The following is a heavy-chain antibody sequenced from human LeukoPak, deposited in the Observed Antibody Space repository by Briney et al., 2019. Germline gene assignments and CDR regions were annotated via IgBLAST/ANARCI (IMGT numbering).Heavy chain of an antibody. D-gene: IGHD3-10*01. CDR1: GYTHKFFS. J-gene: IGHJ4*02. CDR2: ISSSGTYI. Sequence: GVSVRLLCAACGYTHKFFSMNWARQAPGKGLEWVSSISSSGTYIYYAESLKGRFTISRDNAQNSLYLQMNSLRAEDTAVYYCARGSGVQVWSSLDYWGQGTLLTVSS. CDR3: ARGSGVQVWSSLDY. V-gene: IGHV3-21*01.